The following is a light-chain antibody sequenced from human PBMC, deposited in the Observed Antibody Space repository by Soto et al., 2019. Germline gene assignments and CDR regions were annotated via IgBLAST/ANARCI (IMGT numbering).Light chain of an antibody. Sequence: EIVLTQSPGTLSLSPGERATLSCRASQSVISSYSAWYQQKPGQAPRLLIYGASNRATGIPDRFSGSGSGTDFTLTISRLEPEDFAVYYCQQRNNWPWTFGQGTKVEIK. CDR1: QSVISSY. CDR2: GAS. J-gene: IGKJ1*01. V-gene: IGKV3D-20*02. CDR3: QQRNNWPWT.